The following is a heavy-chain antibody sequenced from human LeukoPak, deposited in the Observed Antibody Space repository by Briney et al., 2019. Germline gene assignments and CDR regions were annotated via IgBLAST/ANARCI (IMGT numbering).Heavy chain of an antibody. J-gene: IGHJ3*02. Sequence: PVASVKVSCKASGYTFTGYYMHWVRQAPGQGLEWMGRINPSGGSTSYAQKFQGRVTMTRDTSTSTVYMELSSLRSEDTAVYYCARDLSDYDSSREGGDAFDIWGQGTMVTASS. CDR1: GYTFTGYY. CDR3: ARDLSDYDSSREGGDAFDI. CDR2: INPSGGST. D-gene: IGHD3-22*01. V-gene: IGHV1-46*01.